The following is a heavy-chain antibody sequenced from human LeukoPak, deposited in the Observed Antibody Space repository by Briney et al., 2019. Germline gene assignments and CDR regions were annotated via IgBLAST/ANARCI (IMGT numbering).Heavy chain of an antibody. D-gene: IGHD3-22*01. Sequence: GGSLRLSCAASGFAFSIYTMNWVRQAPGKGLEWVSYISNSSSTIYYADSVKGRFTISRDNAKNSLYLQMNSLRAEDTAVYYCARDYYDSSGYPVGFDYWGQGTLVTVSS. V-gene: IGHV3-48*04. J-gene: IGHJ4*02. CDR3: ARDYYDSSGYPVGFDY. CDR1: GFAFSIYT. CDR2: ISNSSSTI.